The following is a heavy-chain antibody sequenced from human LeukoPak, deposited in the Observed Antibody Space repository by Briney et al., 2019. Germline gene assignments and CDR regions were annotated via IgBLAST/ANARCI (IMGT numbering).Heavy chain of an antibody. CDR1: GFTFSSYA. CDR3: AKLRLGELSFSSADY. Sequence: PGGSLRLSCAASGFTFSSYAMSWVRQAPGKGLEWVSAISGSGGSTYYADSVKGRFTISRDNSKNTLYLQMNSLRAEDTAVHYCAKLRLGELSFSSADYWGQGTLVTVSS. CDR2: ISGSGGST. J-gene: IGHJ4*02. D-gene: IGHD3-16*02. V-gene: IGHV3-23*01.